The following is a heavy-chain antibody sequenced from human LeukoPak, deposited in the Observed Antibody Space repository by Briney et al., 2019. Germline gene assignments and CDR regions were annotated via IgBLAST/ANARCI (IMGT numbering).Heavy chain of an antibody. Sequence: PGGSLRLSCAASGFTLSSYWMRWVRQAPGKGLVWVSRINSDESSTTYVDSVKGRFTISRDNAKNTLYLQMDSLRVEDTAVYFCARGAHVLDIWGQGTMVTVSS. J-gene: IGHJ3*02. CDR3: ARGAHVLDI. V-gene: IGHV3-74*03. CDR2: INSDESST. CDR1: GFTLSSYW. D-gene: IGHD1-26*01.